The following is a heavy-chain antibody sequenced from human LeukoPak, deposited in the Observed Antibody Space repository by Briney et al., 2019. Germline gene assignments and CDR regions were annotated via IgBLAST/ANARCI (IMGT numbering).Heavy chain of an antibody. CDR1: GFTFSSYS. CDR2: ISSSGSTK. CDR3: ARERGNYLRY. V-gene: IGHV3-48*02. D-gene: IGHD3-3*01. Sequence: PGGSLRLSCAASGFTFSSYSMNWVRQAPGKGLEWVSYISSSGSTKNYADSVMGRFAVSRDNAENTLYLQMNSLRDDDTAVYYCARERGNYLRYWGQGTLVTVSS. J-gene: IGHJ4*02.